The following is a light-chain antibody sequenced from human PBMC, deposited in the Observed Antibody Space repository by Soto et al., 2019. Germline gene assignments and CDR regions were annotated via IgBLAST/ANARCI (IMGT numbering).Light chain of an antibody. Sequence: DILMTQSPSALSASVGDRVTITCRASQSISTFLAWYQQKPGKAPNLLIYYASNLQSGVPSRFGGSGSGTEFSLTISTLQPDDFATYYCQQYNSYPYTFGQVTKLEIK. CDR3: QQYNSYPYT. J-gene: IGKJ2*01. CDR1: QSISTF. V-gene: IGKV1-5*03. CDR2: YAS.